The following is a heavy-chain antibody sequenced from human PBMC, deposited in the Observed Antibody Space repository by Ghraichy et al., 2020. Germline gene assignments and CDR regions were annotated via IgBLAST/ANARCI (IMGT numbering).Heavy chain of an antibody. CDR2: IYHSGST. D-gene: IGHD2-15*01. V-gene: IGHV4-4*02. Sequence: SETLSLTCAVSGGSISSSNWWSWVRQPPGKGLEWIGEIYHSGSTNYNPSLKSRVTISVDKSKNQFSLKLSSVTAADTAVYYCAREYPRGVVVVAATIYYFDYWGQGTLVTVSS. J-gene: IGHJ4*02. CDR3: AREYPRGVVVVAATIYYFDY. CDR1: GGSISSSNW.